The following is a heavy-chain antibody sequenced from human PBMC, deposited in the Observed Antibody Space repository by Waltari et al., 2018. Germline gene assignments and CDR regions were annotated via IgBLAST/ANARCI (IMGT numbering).Heavy chain of an antibody. CDR2: IKQDGREK. Sequence: EVQLVESGGGLVQPGGSLRLYCAASGFTFSSYWMSWVRQAPGKGLEWFANIKQDGREKYYVDSVKGRFTISRDNAKNSLYLQMNRLRAEDTAVYYCARELEAVAVDYWGQGTLVTVSS. D-gene: IGHD6-19*01. J-gene: IGHJ4*02. CDR1: GFTFSSYW. CDR3: ARELEAVAVDY. V-gene: IGHV3-7*01.